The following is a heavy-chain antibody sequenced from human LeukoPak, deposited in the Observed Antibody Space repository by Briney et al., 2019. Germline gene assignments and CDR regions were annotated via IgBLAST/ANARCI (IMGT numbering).Heavy chain of an antibody. V-gene: IGHV3-30-3*01. CDR3: AKGGRQWSYILFDI. D-gene: IGHD6-19*01. CDR1: GFTFSTYA. J-gene: IGHJ3*02. CDR2: ISYDGSNT. Sequence: PGRSLRLSCAASGFTFSTYAMHWVRQAPGKGLEWVAVISYDGSNTYSADSVKGRFTISRDNSKNTLYLQMNSLRAEDTAVYYCAKGGRQWSYILFDIWGQGTMVTVSS.